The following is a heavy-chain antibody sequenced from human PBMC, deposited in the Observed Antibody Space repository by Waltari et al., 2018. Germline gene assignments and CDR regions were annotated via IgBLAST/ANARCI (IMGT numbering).Heavy chain of an antibody. CDR3: AREARGYYYYYMDV. CDR2: IYYSGST. D-gene: IGHD3-10*01. J-gene: IGHJ6*03. CDR1: GGPISSYY. V-gene: IGHV4-59*01. Sequence: QVQLQESGPGLVKPSETLSLTFTVSGGPISSYYWSWIRQPPGKGLEWIGYIYYSGSTNYNPSLKSRVTISVDTSKNQFSLKLSSVTAADTAVYYCAREARGYYYYYMDVWGKGTTVTVSS.